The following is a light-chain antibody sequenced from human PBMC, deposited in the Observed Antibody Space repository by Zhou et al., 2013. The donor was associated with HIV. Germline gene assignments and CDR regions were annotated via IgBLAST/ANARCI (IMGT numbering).Light chain of an antibody. CDR2: GTS. Sequence: EVVLTQSPGTLSLSPGERATLSCRASQSVSSSYLAWYQQKPGQAPRLLIYGTSSRATDIPDRFSGSGSGTDFTLTVSRLEPEDFAVYYCQQYANSPQTFGQGTKVKSN. CDR1: QSVSSSY. V-gene: IGKV3-20*01. J-gene: IGKJ1*01. CDR3: QQYANSPQT.